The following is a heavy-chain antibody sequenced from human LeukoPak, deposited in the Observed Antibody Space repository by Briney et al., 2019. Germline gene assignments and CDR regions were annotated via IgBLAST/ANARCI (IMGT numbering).Heavy chain of an antibody. D-gene: IGHD6-13*01. Sequence: GASVKVSCKASGYTFTSYYMLWVRQAPGQGLEWMGIINPSGGSTSYAQKFQGRVTMTRDTSTSTVYMELSSLRSEDTAVYYCARDRKSFIAAAATDWFDPWGQGTLVTVSS. CDR1: GYTFTSYY. CDR2: INPSGGST. V-gene: IGHV1-46*01. J-gene: IGHJ5*02. CDR3: ARDRKSFIAAAATDWFDP.